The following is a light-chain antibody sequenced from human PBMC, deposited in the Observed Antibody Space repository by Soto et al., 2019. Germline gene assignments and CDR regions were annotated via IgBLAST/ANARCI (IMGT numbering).Light chain of an antibody. Sequence: DIQMTQSPSSLSASVGDRVTITCRASQSIASYLNWYQQRPGKAPKLLIYAASNLQSGVPSRFSGSGSGTDFTLTISSLQPEEFATYYCQQSYGTPWTFGQGTKVEIK. CDR2: AAS. J-gene: IGKJ1*01. CDR1: QSIASY. CDR3: QQSYGTPWT. V-gene: IGKV1-39*01.